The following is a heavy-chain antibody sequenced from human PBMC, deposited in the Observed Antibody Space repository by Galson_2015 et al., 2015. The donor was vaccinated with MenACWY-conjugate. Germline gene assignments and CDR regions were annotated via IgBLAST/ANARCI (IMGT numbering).Heavy chain of an antibody. D-gene: IGHD2-15*01. Sequence: SLRLSCAASGFTFSNYAMSWVRQAPGKGLEWVSTITGSGDITYYADSVKGRFTISRDNSKNTLSLQMKSLRAEDTAVYYCARSSAQDYYGMDVWGQGTTVTVSS. CDR2: ITGSGDIT. CDR1: GFTFSNYA. V-gene: IGHV3-23*01. J-gene: IGHJ6*02. CDR3: ARSSAQDYYGMDV.